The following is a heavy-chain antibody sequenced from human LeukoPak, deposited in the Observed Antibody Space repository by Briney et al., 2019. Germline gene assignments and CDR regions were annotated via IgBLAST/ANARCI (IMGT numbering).Heavy chain of an antibody. D-gene: IGHD5-12*01. CDR1: GLTFSDAW. V-gene: IGHV3-23*01. Sequence: PGESLRLSCVLSGLTFSDAWMSWVRQAPGKGLEWVSLIIGSSGDTLYADSVKGRFTISRDISKNRLYLQMNSLRAEDTALYYCAKGAYDYIEMGYFDDWGQGTLVTVSS. J-gene: IGHJ4*02. CDR3: AKGAYDYIEMGYFDD. CDR2: IIGSSGDT.